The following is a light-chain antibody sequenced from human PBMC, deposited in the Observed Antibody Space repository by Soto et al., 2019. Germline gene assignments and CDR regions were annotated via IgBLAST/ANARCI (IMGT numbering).Light chain of an antibody. CDR1: QSVSTN. CDR2: GAS. J-gene: IGKJ1*01. CDR3: QQYYTWPRT. V-gene: IGKV3-15*01. Sequence: EIVMTQSPGTLSVSPGGGATLSCRASQSVSTNLAWYQQKPDQAPRLLIYGASTTATGMPARFSGSGSGTEFTLTISSLQSEDFAVYYCQQYYTWPRTFGQGTRVEIK.